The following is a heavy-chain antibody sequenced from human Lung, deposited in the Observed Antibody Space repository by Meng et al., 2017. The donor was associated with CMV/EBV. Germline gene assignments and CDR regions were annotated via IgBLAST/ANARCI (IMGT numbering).Heavy chain of an antibody. J-gene: IGHJ4*02. Sequence: FTFNTDAMGWVRQAPGKGLEWVSGLSGRGDLIFYADSVKGRFTISRDNSKTTMYLQMNSLRAEDTAVYYCAKFGWGGHDFWTGPFDYWGQGTLVTVSS. D-gene: IGHD3/OR15-3a*01. V-gene: IGHV3-23*01. CDR1: FTFNTDA. CDR2: LSGRGDLI. CDR3: AKFGWGGHDFWTGPFDY.